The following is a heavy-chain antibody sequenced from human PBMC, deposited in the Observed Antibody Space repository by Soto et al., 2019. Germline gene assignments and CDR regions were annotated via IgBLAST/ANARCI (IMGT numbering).Heavy chain of an antibody. D-gene: IGHD3-3*01. CDR2: IKSKTDGGTT. V-gene: IGHV3-15*07. CDR3: TRMPRFLEWLSRRRSTDYYYYGMDV. J-gene: IGHJ6*02. CDR1: GFTFSNAW. Sequence: GGSLRLSCAASGFTFSNAWMNWVRQAPGKGLEWVGRIKSKTDGGTTDYAAPVKGRFTISRDDSKNTLYLQMNSLKTEDTAVYYCTRMPRFLEWLSRRRSTDYYYYGMDVWGQGATVTVSS.